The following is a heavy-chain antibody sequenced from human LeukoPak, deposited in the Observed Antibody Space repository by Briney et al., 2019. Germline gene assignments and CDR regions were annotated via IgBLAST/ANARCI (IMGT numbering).Heavy chain of an antibody. CDR1: GFTFSSCA. CDR3: ARDGEAIPPYYYYYYMDV. J-gene: IGHJ6*03. Sequence: GGSLRPSCAASGFTFSSCAMSWVRQAPGKGLEWVSAISGSGGSTYYADSVKGRFTISRDNAKNSLYLQMNSLRAEDTAVYYCARDGEAIPPYYYYYYMDVWGKGTTVTISS. D-gene: IGHD2-21*01. CDR2: ISGSGGST. V-gene: IGHV3-23*01.